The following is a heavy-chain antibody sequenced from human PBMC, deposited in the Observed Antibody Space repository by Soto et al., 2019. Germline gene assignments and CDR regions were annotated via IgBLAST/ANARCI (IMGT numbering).Heavy chain of an antibody. CDR3: ATFIWNNAFDI. V-gene: IGHV1-69*02. Sequence: QVQLVQSGAEVKKPGSSVKVSCKASGGTFSSYTISWVRQAPGQGLEWMGRIIPILGIANYAQKFQGRVTITADKFTSRAYMELRGLRCEDTGVYYCATFIWNNAFDIWGQGTMVTVSS. CDR1: GGTFSSYT. D-gene: IGHD1-1*01. J-gene: IGHJ3*02. CDR2: IIPILGIA.